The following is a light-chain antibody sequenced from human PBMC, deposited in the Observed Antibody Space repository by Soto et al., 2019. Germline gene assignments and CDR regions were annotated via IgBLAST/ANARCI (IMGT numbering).Light chain of an antibody. CDR2: LGS. CDR3: MVAAQPLWA. V-gene: IGKV2-28*01. J-gene: IGKJ4*02. Sequence: LRVSPGERASISCRSSQSLLHSNGYNYLDWYLQKPGQSPQLRVYLGSNRASGVPDWVIGRRSSPYFRPVISIGMAEDLVVLYMMVAAQPLWAFGAGTKVDIK. CDR1: QSLLHSNGYNY.